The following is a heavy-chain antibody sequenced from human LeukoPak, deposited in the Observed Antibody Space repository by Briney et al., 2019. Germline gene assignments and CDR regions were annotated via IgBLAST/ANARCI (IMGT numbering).Heavy chain of an antibody. CDR3: AREYSSSTGKASDY. Sequence: GGSLRVSCAASGFTFSAYSMNWVRQAPGKGLEWVSYISSSSSTIYYADSVKGRFTISRDNAKNSLYLQMNSLRAEDTAVYYCAREYSSSTGKASDYWGQGTLVTVSS. J-gene: IGHJ4*02. CDR2: ISSSSSTI. D-gene: IGHD6-6*01. CDR1: GFTFSAYS. V-gene: IGHV3-48*01.